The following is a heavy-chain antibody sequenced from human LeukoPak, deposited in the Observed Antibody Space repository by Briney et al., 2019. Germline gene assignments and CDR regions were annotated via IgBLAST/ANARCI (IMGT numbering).Heavy chain of an antibody. Sequence: GRSLRLSCAASGFTFSRYSMNWARQAPGKGLEGVSYLSSSSSTIYYADSVKGRFTISSDNAKHSLYLQIKSLRAEDTAMYYCASGAYCGGDCFAFDIWGQGTMVTVSS. CDR1: GFTFSRYS. CDR3: ASGAYCGGDCFAFDI. D-gene: IGHD2-21*02. J-gene: IGHJ3*02. V-gene: IGHV3-48*01. CDR2: LSSSSSTI.